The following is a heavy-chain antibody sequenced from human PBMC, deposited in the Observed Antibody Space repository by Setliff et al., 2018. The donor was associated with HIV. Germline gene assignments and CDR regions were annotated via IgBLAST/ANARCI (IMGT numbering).Heavy chain of an antibody. CDR2: ISSSSSTI. CDR3: AKMEYSKGWFDP. CDR1: GFTFSSHG. V-gene: IGHV3-48*01. D-gene: IGHD4-4*01. J-gene: IGHJ5*02. Sequence: GGSLRLSCAASGFTFSSHGMHWVRQAPGKGLEWVSYISSSSSTIYYADSGKGRFTISRDYAKNSLYLQMKSLRAEDTAVYYGAKMEYSKGWFDPWGQGTLVTVSS.